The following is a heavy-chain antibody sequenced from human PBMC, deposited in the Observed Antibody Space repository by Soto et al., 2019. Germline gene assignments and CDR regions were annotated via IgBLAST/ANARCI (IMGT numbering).Heavy chain of an antibody. V-gene: IGHV3-23*01. CDR1: GFTFSSCA. D-gene: IGHD5-12*01. CDR2: ISGRGGST. J-gene: IGHJ4*02. Sequence: GGSLRLSCSASGFTFSSCAMSWVRHAPGKGLEWVSTISGRGGSTYYADSVKGRLTISRDNSKNTLFLQMNSLRAEDTAVYYCAKRFYREEDGYNFFDSWGQGTLVTVSS. CDR3: AKRFYREEDGYNFFDS.